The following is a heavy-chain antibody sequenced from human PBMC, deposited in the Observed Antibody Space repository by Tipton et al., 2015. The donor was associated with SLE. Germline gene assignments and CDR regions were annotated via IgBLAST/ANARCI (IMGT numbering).Heavy chain of an antibody. Sequence: TLSLTCAVSGGSISSSTYYWGWIRQPPGKGLEWIGSLDYSGSTYYNPSLKSRISISVDTSKNQFSLKLSSVTAADTAVYFCTRRDTSKWRFDYWGQGTLVTVSS. D-gene: IGHD2-2*01. V-gene: IGHV4-39*07. CDR3: TRRDTSKWRFDY. CDR2: LDYSGST. CDR1: GGSISSSTYY. J-gene: IGHJ4*02.